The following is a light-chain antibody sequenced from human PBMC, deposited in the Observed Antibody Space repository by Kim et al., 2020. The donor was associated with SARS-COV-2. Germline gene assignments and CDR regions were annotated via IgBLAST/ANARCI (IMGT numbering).Light chain of an antibody. Sequence: DIVMTQSPDSLAVSLGERATINCKSSQSVLRSSDSLNSLGWFQQKPGQPPRLLISWASTRESGVPDRFSGSGSGTDFTLTISSLQAEDVAVYYCQQYSNIPYTFGQGTKLEI. CDR2: WAS. J-gene: IGKJ2*01. CDR3: QQYSNIPYT. V-gene: IGKV4-1*01. CDR1: QSVLRSSDSLNS.